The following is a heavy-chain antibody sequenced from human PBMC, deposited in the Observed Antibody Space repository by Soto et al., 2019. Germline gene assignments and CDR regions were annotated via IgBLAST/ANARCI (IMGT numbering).Heavy chain of an antibody. D-gene: IGHD2-15*01. Sequence: QVQLVQSGAEVKKPGSSVKVSCKASGGTFSSYAISWVRQAPGQGLEWMGGIIPIFGTANYAQKFQGSVKITADESTSKAYMELSSLRSEDTAVYYCAREVVVVVAATRTEEYYGMDVWGQGTTVTVSS. CDR3: AREVVVVVAATRTEEYYGMDV. CDR1: GGTFSSYA. CDR2: IIPIFGTA. J-gene: IGHJ6*02. V-gene: IGHV1-69*12.